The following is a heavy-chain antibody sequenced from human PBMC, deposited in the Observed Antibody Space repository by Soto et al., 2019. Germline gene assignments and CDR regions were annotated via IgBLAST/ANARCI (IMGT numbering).Heavy chain of an antibody. CDR2: ISSSSSYI. CDR3: ARDRGDSSSWWDY. J-gene: IGHJ4*02. D-gene: IGHD6-13*01. V-gene: IGHV3-21*01. Sequence: GGSLRLSCAASGFTFSSYSMNWVRQAPGKGLEWVSSISSSSSYIYYADSVKGRFTISRDNAKNSLHLQMNSLRAEDTAVYYCARDRGDSSSWWDYWGQGTLVTVSS. CDR1: GFTFSSYS.